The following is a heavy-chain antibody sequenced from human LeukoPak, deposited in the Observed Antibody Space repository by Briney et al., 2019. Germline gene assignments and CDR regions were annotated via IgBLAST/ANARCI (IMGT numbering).Heavy chain of an antibody. V-gene: IGHV3-23*01. CDR2: ISGSVDST. J-gene: IGHJ4*02. CDR1: GFSFSSYA. D-gene: IGHD1-1*01. Sequence: GGSLRLSCATSGFSFSSYAMSWVRQAPGKGLEWVSVISGSVDSTYHGDSMKGRFTISRDTYKNTLYLQMNSLRAEDTAIYYCAKHSHSWYIGYFEYWGQGTLVTVSS. CDR3: AKHSHSWYIGYFEY.